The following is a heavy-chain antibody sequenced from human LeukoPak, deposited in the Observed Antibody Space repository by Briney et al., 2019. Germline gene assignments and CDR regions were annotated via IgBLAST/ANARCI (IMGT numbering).Heavy chain of an antibody. CDR3: ARRNDIAI. Sequence: SETLSLTCTVSGGSISGDHWNWIRQPPGKGLEWIGYIYYSGNTNYNPSLKSRVTISIDTSKNQFSLKLTSVTAADTAVYYCARRNDIAIWGRGTMVTVSS. V-gene: IGHV4-59*08. D-gene: IGHD3-22*01. CDR2: IYYSGNT. CDR1: GGSISGDH. J-gene: IGHJ3*02.